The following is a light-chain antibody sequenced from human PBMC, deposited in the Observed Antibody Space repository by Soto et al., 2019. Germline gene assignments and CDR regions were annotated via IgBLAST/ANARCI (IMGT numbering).Light chain of an antibody. CDR1: QSVSSK. Sequence: EIVMTQSPATLSVSPGERATLSCRASQSVSSKIAWYQQTPGQAPRLLIYGASTRATGIPARFSGSGSGTEFNLTISSMQSEDFAVYYCQQYNNWPITFGQGTRLEIK. V-gene: IGKV3-15*01. CDR3: QQYNNWPIT. CDR2: GAS. J-gene: IGKJ5*01.